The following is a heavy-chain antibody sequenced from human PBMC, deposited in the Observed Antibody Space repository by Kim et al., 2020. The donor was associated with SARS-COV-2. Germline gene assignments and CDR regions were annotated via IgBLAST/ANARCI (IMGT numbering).Heavy chain of an antibody. J-gene: IGHJ5*02. D-gene: IGHD6-13*01. CDR2: IYYSGST. CDR1: GGSISSYY. V-gene: IGHV4-59*01. CDR3: ARLKAAAGRFNWFDP. Sequence: SETLSLTCTVSGGSISSYYWSWIRQPPGKGLEWIGYIYYSGSTNYNPSLKSRVTISVDTSKNQFSLKLSSVTAADTAVYYCARLKAAAGRFNWFDPWGQGTLVTVSS.